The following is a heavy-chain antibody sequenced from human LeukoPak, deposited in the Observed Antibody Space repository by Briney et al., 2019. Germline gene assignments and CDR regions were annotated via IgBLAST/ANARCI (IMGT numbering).Heavy chain of an antibody. CDR3: ARGGRWLQFNY. V-gene: IGHV4-61*01. Sequence: SETLSLTCTVSGGSVNSGTYYWSWIRQPPGKGLEWIGYISYSGSTNYNPSLKSRVTISVDTSKNQFSLKLSSVTAADTAVYYWARGGRWLQFNYWGRGTLVTVSS. J-gene: IGHJ4*02. D-gene: IGHD5-24*01. CDR1: GGSVNSGTYY. CDR2: ISYSGST.